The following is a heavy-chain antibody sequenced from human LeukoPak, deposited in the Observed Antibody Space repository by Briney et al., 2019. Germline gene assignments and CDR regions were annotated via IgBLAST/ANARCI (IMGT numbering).Heavy chain of an antibody. D-gene: IGHD3-9*01. J-gene: IGHJ4*02. CDR2: IYYSGST. V-gene: IGHV4-39*07. CDR3: ARGGRYYDILTGYTSAYYFDY. Sequence: SETLSLTCTVSGGSISSSIYYWGWIRQPPGKGLEWIGSIYYSGSTYYNPSLKSRVTISVDTSKNQFSLKLSSVTAADTAVYYCARGGRYYDILTGYTSAYYFDYWGQGTLVTASS. CDR1: GGSISSSIYY.